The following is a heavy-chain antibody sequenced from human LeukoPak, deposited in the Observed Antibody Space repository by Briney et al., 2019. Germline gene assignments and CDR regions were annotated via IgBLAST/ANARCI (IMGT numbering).Heavy chain of an antibody. Sequence: GGSLRLSCAASGFTVSSDYMSWVRQAPGKGLEWVSSISSSSSYIYYADSVKGRFTISRDNAKNSLYLQMNSLRAEDTAVYYCARERDGDYVDVFDYWGQGTLVTVSS. J-gene: IGHJ4*02. CDR2: ISSSSSYI. CDR1: GFTVSSDY. V-gene: IGHV3-21*01. D-gene: IGHD4-17*01. CDR3: ARERDGDYVDVFDY.